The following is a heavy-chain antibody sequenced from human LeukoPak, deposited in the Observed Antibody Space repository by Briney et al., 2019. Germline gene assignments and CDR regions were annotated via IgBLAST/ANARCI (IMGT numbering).Heavy chain of an antibody. CDR2: INPNSGGT. J-gene: IGHJ5*02. Sequence: HWASVKVSCKASGYTFTGYYMHWVRQAPGQGLEWMGWINPNSGGTNYAQKFQGRVTMTRDTSISTAYMELSRLRSDDTAVYYCATLQKFTMVRGVPQKYNWFDPWGQGTLVTVSS. CDR1: GYTFTGYY. V-gene: IGHV1-2*02. CDR3: ATLQKFTMVRGVPQKYNWFDP. D-gene: IGHD3-10*01.